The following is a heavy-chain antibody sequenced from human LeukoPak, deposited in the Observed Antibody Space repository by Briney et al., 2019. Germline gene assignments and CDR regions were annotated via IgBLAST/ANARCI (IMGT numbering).Heavy chain of an antibody. V-gene: IGHV5-51*01. CDR1: GYRFTSYW. Sequence: GESLKISCKGSGYRFTSYWIGWVRQMPGKGLEWMGIIYPGDSDTRYSPSFQGPVTISADKSIRTAYLQWSSLKASDTAMYYCARHGYSSSWYSTHYYYYMDVWGKGTTVTVSS. D-gene: IGHD6-13*01. CDR3: ARHGYSSSWYSTHYYYYMDV. CDR2: IYPGDSDT. J-gene: IGHJ6*03.